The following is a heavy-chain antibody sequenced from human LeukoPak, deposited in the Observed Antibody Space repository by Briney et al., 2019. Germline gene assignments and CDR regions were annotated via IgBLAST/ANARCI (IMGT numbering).Heavy chain of an antibody. CDR3: VSPRGFSYGYFDY. V-gene: IGHV4-34*01. CDR2: INHFGRT. J-gene: IGHJ4*02. Sequence: SETLSLTCAVYGGSFSGYYWNWIRQPLGKGLEWIGEINHFGRTKYNPSLKSRVTISADTSKNQFSLTLGSVSATDTAVYYCVSPRGFSYGYFDYWGQGTLVTVSS. D-gene: IGHD5-18*01. CDR1: GGSFSGYY.